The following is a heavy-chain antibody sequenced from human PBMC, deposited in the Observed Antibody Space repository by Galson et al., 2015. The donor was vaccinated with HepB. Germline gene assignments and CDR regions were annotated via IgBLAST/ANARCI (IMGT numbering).Heavy chain of an antibody. Sequence: SVKVSCKASGYTFTSYYMHWVRQAPGQGLEWMGIINPSGGSTSYAQKFQGRVTMTRDTSTSTVYMELSSLRSEDTAAYYCARVGYYDSSGSLLDDYWGQGALVTVSS. J-gene: IGHJ4*02. CDR2: INPSGGST. CDR3: ARVGYYDSSGSLLDDY. V-gene: IGHV1-46*01. D-gene: IGHD3-22*01. CDR1: GYTFTSYY.